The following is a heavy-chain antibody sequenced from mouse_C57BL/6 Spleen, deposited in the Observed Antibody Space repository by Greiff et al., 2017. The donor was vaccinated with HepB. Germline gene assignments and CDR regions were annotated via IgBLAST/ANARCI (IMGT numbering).Heavy chain of an antibody. CDR3: AGGSNPYAMDY. Sequence: VKLVESGPGLVKPSQSLFLTCSITGFPITSGYYWIWIRQSPGKPLEWMGYITHSGETFYNPSLQSPISITRETSKNQFFLQLNSVTTEDTAMYYCAGGSNPYAMDYWGQGTSVTVSS. D-gene: IGHD2-5*01. CDR1: GFPITSGYY. CDR2: ITHSGET. V-gene: IGHV12-3*01. J-gene: IGHJ4*01.